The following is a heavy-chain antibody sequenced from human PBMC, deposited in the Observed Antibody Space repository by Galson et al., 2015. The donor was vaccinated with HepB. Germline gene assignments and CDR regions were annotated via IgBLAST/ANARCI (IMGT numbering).Heavy chain of an antibody. D-gene: IGHD2-2*01. V-gene: IGHV3-23*01. J-gene: IGHJ4*02. CDR2: ISGSGGTT. CDR1: GFTFISYA. Sequence: SLRLSCAASGFTFISYAMSWVRQAPGKGLEWVSGISGSGGTTYNADSVKGRFTISRDNSKNALYLQMNSLRADDTAVYYCAKDPRSSRGDYWGQGTLVTVSS. CDR3: AKDPRSSRGDY.